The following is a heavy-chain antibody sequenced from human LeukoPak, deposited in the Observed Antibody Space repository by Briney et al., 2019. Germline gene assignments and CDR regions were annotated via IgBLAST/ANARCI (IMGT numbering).Heavy chain of an antibody. V-gene: IGHV1-58*02. Sequence: SVKVSCKASGFTFTSSAMQWVRQARGQRLEWIGWIVVGSGNTNCAQKFQERVTITRDMSTSTAYMELSSLRSEDTAVYYCAAGLFYDSSGYYYDYYYYYMDVWGKGTTVTVSS. CDR1: GFTFTSSA. CDR3: AAGLFYDSSGYYYDYYYYYMDV. D-gene: IGHD3-22*01. CDR2: IVVGSGNT. J-gene: IGHJ6*03.